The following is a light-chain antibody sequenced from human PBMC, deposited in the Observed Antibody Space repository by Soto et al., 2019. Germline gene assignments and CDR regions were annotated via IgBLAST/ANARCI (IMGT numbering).Light chain of an antibody. Sequence: ETVMTQSPATLSVSPGERATLSCRASQNVDTNVAWYQQKPGQAPRLVIYAASTRATGFPARFSGSWSGKEFTLTISSLQSEDVAIYHCLQFNNWPRTFGQGTKVEIK. CDR1: QNVDTN. CDR3: LQFNNWPRT. V-gene: IGKV3-15*01. CDR2: AAS. J-gene: IGKJ1*01.